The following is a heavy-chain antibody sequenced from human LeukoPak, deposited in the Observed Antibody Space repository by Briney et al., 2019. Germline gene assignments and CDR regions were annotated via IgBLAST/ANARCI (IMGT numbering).Heavy chain of an antibody. CDR2: ISSSGSTI. Sequence: GGSLRLSCAASGLTFSSYEMNWVRQAPGKGLEWVSYISSSGSTIYYADSVKGRFTISRDNAKNSLYLQMNSLRAEDTAVYYCARGPGGDYTHAFDIWGQGTMVTVSS. V-gene: IGHV3-48*03. CDR1: GLTFSSYE. D-gene: IGHD2-21*02. CDR3: ARGPGGDYTHAFDI. J-gene: IGHJ3*02.